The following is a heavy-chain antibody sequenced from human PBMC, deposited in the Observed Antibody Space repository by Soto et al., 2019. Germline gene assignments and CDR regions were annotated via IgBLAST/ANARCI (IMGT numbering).Heavy chain of an antibody. V-gene: IGHV3-74*01. CDR2: INSDGSRT. CDR3: ARGAAGRWFFDL. J-gene: IGHJ2*01. Sequence: EVQLVESGGGLVQPGWSLRLSCAASGFSFSSYWMHWVRQAPGKGLVWVSRINSDGSRTNYADSVKGRFTISRDNANNTVYLQMNSLRAEESAVYYCARGAAGRWFFDLWGRGTLVTVSS. CDR1: GFSFSSYW. D-gene: IGHD6-13*01.